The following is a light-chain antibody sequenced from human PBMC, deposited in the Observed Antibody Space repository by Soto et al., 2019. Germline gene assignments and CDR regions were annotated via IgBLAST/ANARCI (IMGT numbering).Light chain of an antibody. V-gene: IGKV1-5*01. CDR3: RQYKSYSYT. J-gene: IGKJ2*01. CDR2: DSS. CDR1: QRISSW. Sequence: DIQMTQSPSTLSASVVDRVTITCLASQRISSWLAWYQQKPGKAPKLLIYDSSNLESGVPSRFSGSGSGTEFTLTISSLQPDDFATYYCRQYKSYSYTFGQGTKVDIK.